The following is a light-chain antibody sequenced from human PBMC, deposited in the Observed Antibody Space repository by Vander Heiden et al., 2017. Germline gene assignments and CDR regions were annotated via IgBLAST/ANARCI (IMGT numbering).Light chain of an antibody. CDR3: NSRDTSGDHVV. Sequence: SSELTQDPAVSVALGQTVRITCQGDCLRNYYASWYLQKPGQAPVLVIYGNNNRPSGIPDRFSGSSSGDTTSLTITGAQAGDEADYYCNSRDTSGDHVVFGGGTKLTVL. CDR1: CLRNYY. CDR2: GNN. V-gene: IGLV3-19*01. J-gene: IGLJ2*01.